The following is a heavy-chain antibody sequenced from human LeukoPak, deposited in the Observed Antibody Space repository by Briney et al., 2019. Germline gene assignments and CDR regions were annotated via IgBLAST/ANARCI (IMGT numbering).Heavy chain of an antibody. CDR2: ISYDGSNK. CDR1: GFTFSSYD. CDR3: ARGGSSWSFDY. V-gene: IGHV3-30-3*01. J-gene: IGHJ4*02. D-gene: IGHD6-13*01. Sequence: GGSLRLSCAASGFTFSSYDMYWVRQAPGKGLEWVAVISYDGSNKYYADSVKGRFTISRGNSKNTLYLQMNSLRAEDTAVFYCARGGSSWSFDYWGQGTQVTVSS.